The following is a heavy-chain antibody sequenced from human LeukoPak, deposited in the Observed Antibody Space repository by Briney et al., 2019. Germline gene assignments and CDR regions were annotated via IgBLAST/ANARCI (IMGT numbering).Heavy chain of an antibody. CDR2: ISYDGSNK. J-gene: IGHJ4*02. CDR3: VKDVSRYSGYDSTFDY. D-gene: IGHD5-12*01. V-gene: IGHV3-30*18. Sequence: GGSLRLSCAASGFTFSSYGMHWVRQAPGKGLEWVAVISYDGSNKYYADSVKGRFTISRDNSKNTLYLQMNSLRAEDTAVYYCVKDVSRYSGYDSTFDYWGQGTLVTVSS. CDR1: GFTFSSYG.